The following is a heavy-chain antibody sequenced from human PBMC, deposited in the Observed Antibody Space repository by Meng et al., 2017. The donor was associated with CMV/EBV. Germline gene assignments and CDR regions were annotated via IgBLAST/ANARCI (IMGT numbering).Heavy chain of an antibody. Sequence: VQRVQGGAEVKQPGSSVQVSCKASGSTFSSYAISWVRQAPGQGLEWMGGIIPIFGTANYAQKFQGRVTITADESTSTAYMELSSLRSEDTAVYYCASVTGIGWWYFDLWGRGTLVTVSS. CDR2: IIPIFGTA. V-gene: IGHV1-69*12. D-gene: IGHD1-20*01. J-gene: IGHJ2*01. CDR1: GSTFSSYA. CDR3: ASVTGIGWWYFDL.